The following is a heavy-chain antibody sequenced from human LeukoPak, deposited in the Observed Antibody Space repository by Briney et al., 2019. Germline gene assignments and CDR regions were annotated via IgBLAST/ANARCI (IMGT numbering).Heavy chain of an antibody. D-gene: IGHD2-2*01. CDR2: IIPILGIA. V-gene: IGHV1-69*02. J-gene: IGHJ1*01. Sequence: SVKVSCKASGGTFSSYTISWVRQAPGQGLEWMGRIIPILGIANYAQKFQGRVTITADKSTSTAYMELSSLRSEDTAVYYCAKSSGYCSSTSCSRRAEYFQHWGQGTLVTVSS. CDR3: AKSSGYCSSTSCSRRAEYFQH. CDR1: GGTFSSYT.